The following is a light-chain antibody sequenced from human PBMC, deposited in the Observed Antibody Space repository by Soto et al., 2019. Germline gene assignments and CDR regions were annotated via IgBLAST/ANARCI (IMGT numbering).Light chain of an antibody. CDR1: QSSSSN. J-gene: IGKJ3*01. Sequence: DIQMTQYPSSLSASVGDRVNITCRASQSSSSNLSCYTHNTWKAPQLLSYAASIVQSGVPSRFSGSGSGTDVTLTINILPPEVVATYYWQQSDSTPLAFGPGTKVDIK. V-gene: IGKV1-39*01. CDR2: AAS. CDR3: QQSDSTPLA.